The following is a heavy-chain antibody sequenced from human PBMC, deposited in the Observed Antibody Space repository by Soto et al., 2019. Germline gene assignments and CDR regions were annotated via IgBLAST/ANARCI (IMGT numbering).Heavy chain of an antibody. Sequence: PSETLSLTCVVYVGSFSGYYWTWIRQPPGTGLEWIGEINHSGSTNYNPSLKSRVTISVDTSKNRFSLKLTSVTAADTAVYYCARDKITGLFDYWGQGTLVTSPQ. J-gene: IGHJ4*02. CDR3: ARDKITGLFDY. CDR1: VGSFSGYY. D-gene: IGHD2-8*02. V-gene: IGHV4-34*01. CDR2: INHSGST.